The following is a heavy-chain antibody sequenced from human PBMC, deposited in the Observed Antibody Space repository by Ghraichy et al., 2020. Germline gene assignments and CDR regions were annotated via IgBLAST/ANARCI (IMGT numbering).Heavy chain of an antibody. CDR2: ISSGSSTI. J-gene: IGHJ4*02. Sequence: RGSLRLSCAASGFTFSTYSMNWVRQAPGKGLEWVSYISSGSSTIYSADSVKGRFTISRDNGKNSLYLQMNSLRAEDTAVYYCARDLGGMVRGMGDYWGQGTLVTVSS. CDR1: GFTFSTYS. CDR3: ARDLGGMVRGMGDY. V-gene: IGHV3-48*04. D-gene: IGHD3-10*01.